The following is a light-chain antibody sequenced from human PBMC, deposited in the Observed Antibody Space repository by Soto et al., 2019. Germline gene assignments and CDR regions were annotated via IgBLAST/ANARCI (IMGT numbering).Light chain of an antibody. J-gene: IGLJ1*01. Sequence: QSVLTQPPSVSGAPGQMVTISCTGSSSNIGAGFAVNWYQQLPGTAPKLIIFGNDNRPSGVPDRFSGSKSGTSGSLAITGLQAEDEADYYCQSSHSGPRGVFGTGTKLTVL. V-gene: IGLV1-40*01. CDR2: GND. CDR1: SSNIGAGFA. CDR3: QSSHSGPRGV.